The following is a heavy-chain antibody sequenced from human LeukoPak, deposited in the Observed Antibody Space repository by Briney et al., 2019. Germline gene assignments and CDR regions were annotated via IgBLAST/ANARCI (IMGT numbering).Heavy chain of an antibody. CDR3: ARDKADARTDAFDI. Sequence: SVKVSCKASGGTFSSYAISWVRQAAGQGLGWMGRIIPILGIANYAQKFQGRVTITADKSTSTAYMELSSLRSEDTAVYYCARDKADARTDAFDIWGQGTMVTVSS. V-gene: IGHV1-69*04. J-gene: IGHJ3*02. CDR1: GGTFSSYA. D-gene: IGHD1-14*01. CDR2: IIPILGIA.